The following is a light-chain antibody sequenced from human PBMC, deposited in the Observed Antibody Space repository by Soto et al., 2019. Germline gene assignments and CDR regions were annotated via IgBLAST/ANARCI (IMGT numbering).Light chain of an antibody. J-gene: IGLJ2*01. CDR2: EVS. CDR1: SSDVGGYNY. V-gene: IGLV2-8*01. CDR3: SSYAGSNNLVV. Sequence: QSALTQPPSASGSPGQSVTISCTGTSSDVGGYNYVSWYQQHPGKAPKLMIYEVSKRPSGVPDCFSGSKSDNTASLTVSGLQAEDEADYYCSSYAGSNNLVVFGGGTKLTVL.